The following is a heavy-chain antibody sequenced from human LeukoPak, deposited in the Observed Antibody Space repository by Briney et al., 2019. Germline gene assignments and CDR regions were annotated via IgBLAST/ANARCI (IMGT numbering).Heavy chain of an antibody. Sequence: PSETLSLTCAVSGGSISSGGYSWSWIRQPPGKGLEWIGYIYHSGSTYYNPSLKSRVTISVDRSKNQFSLKLSSVTAADTAVYYCARDLGYCSSTSCYTGGFDPWGQGTLVTVSS. J-gene: IGHJ5*02. V-gene: IGHV4-30-2*01. CDR1: GGSISSGGYS. CDR3: ARDLGYCSSTSCYTGGFDP. CDR2: IYHSGST. D-gene: IGHD2-2*02.